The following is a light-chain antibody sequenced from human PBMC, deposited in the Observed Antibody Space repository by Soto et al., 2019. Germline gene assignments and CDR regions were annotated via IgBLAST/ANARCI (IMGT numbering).Light chain of an antibody. Sequence: QSVLTQPPSVSAAPGQKVTISCSGSSSNIGNNYVSWYQQLPVTAPTRLIYDNTQRPSGIPDRFPGSKSGTSATLAITGLQTADESDYDGGTWVSSLSALIFGGGTKLTVL. V-gene: IGLV1-51*01. CDR1: SSNIGNNY. J-gene: IGLJ2*01. CDR3: GTWVSSLSALI. CDR2: DNT.